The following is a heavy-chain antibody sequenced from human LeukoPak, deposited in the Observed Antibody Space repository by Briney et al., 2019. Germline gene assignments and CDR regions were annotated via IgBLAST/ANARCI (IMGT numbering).Heavy chain of an antibody. Sequence: GGSLRLFCAASGFAFSSFAMTWVRQAPGRGLEWVSTIVRSGDTTYYADSVKGRFTVSRDNSKDTLYLQMNSLRAEDTSLYYCAKDAVAPGSSGDFFDYWGLGTLVTVSS. CDR1: GFAFSSFA. V-gene: IGHV3-23*01. D-gene: IGHD3-10*01. CDR2: IVRSGDTT. CDR3: AKDAVAPGSSGDFFDY. J-gene: IGHJ4*02.